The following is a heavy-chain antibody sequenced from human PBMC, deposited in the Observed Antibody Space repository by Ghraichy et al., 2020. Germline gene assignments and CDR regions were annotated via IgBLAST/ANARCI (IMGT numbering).Heavy chain of an antibody. J-gene: IGHJ6*02. D-gene: IGHD1-1*01. CDR3: VRPRQPYYYYAMDV. CDR1: GFTFSNYW. CDR2: IRQDGNEK. Sequence: GGSRRLSCAASGFTFSNYWMTWVRQAPGKGLEWVANIRQDGNEKYCVDSVKGRFTISRDNAKNSLYLQMNSLRAEDTAIYYCVRPRQPYYYYAMDVWGQGTTVTVSS. V-gene: IGHV3-7*01.